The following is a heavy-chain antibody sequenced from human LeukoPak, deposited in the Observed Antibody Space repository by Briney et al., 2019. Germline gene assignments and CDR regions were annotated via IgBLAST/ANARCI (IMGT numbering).Heavy chain of an antibody. J-gene: IGHJ4*02. CDR1: GLTFSSYW. D-gene: IGHD5-12*01. Sequence: GGSLRLSCAASGLTFSSYWMTWVRQAPGKGLEWVVNIKQDGSEKYYVDSVKGRFTISRDNAKNSLYLQMNSLRAEDTAVYYCARDGGHSGYDLLDYWGQGTLVTVSS. CDR3: ARDGGHSGYDLLDY. CDR2: IKQDGSEK. V-gene: IGHV3-7*01.